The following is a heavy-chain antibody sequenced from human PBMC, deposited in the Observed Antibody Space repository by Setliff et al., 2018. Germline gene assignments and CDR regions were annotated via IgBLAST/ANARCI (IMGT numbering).Heavy chain of an antibody. Sequence: LSLTCAVYGGSFSGYYWTWVRQAPGKGLEWVSGISWNSGIVAYADSVKGRFTISRDNAKNSLYLQMNSLRAEDTAVYYCARDGGEYWGQGTLVTVSS. D-gene: IGHD3-16*01. CDR3: ARDGGEY. CDR1: GGSFSGYY. J-gene: IGHJ4*02. V-gene: IGHV3-9*01. CDR2: ISWNSGIV.